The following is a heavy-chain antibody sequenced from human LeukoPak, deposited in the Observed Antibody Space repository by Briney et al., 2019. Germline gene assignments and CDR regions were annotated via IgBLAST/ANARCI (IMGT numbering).Heavy chain of an antibody. CDR1: GFIFSSCC. CDR3: AGRGSGSYFGY. Sequence: GGTLRLFCAASGFIFSSCCMTWVRHPPARGRVEGANIKQDGSEKYYVDSENGRFTISGDNTKNALYLQMHRRRAEDTAVYYGAGRGSGSYFGYWGQGTLVTVSS. D-gene: IGHD3-10*01. CDR2: IKQDGSEK. V-gene: IGHV3-7*03. J-gene: IGHJ4*02.